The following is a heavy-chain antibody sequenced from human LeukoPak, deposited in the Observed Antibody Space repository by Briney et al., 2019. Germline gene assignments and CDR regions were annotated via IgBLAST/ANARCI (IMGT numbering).Heavy chain of an antibody. J-gene: IGHJ4*02. CDR1: GGSFSGYY. V-gene: IGHV4-34*01. CDR2: INHSGST. Sequence: SETLSLTCAVYGGSFSGYYWSWIHQPPGKGLEWIGEINHSGSTNYNPSLKSRVTISVDTSKNQFSLKLSSVTAADTAVYYCARARGIVVVNWGQGTLVTVSS. D-gene: IGHD3-22*01. CDR3: ARARGIVVVN.